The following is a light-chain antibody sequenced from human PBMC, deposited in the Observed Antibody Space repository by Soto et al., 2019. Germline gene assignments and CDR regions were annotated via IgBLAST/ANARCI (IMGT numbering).Light chain of an antibody. Sequence: QSALTQPASVSGSPGQSITISCTGTSSDVGGYNYVSWYQQHPGKAPKLMIYDVSNRPSGVSNRFSGSKSGNTASLTISGLQAEDAADYYCSSYTSSIPVVFGGGTQLTVL. CDR3: SSYTSSIPVV. CDR2: DVS. J-gene: IGLJ2*01. CDR1: SSDVGGYNY. V-gene: IGLV2-14*01.